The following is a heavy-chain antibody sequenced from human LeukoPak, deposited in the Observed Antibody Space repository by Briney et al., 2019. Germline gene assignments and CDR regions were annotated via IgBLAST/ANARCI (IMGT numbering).Heavy chain of an antibody. D-gene: IGHD3-10*01. Sequence: SQTLSLICTVSGGSISSGDYYWSWIRQPPGKGLEWIGYIYYSGSTYYNPSLKSRVTISVDTSKNQFSLKLSSVTAADTAVYYCARVSYGSGKDGRDGWGQGTTVTASS. CDR1: GGSISSGDYY. CDR3: ARVSYGSGKDGRDG. V-gene: IGHV4-30-4*01. CDR2: IYYSGST. J-gene: IGHJ6*02.